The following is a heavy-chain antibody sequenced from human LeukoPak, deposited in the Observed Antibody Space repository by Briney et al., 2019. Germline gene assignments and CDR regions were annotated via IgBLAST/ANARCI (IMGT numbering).Heavy chain of an antibody. Sequence: PSETLSLTCAVYGGSFSGYYWNWIRQPPGKGLEWIGEINDSGTTNYSPSLKDRVTISLDTSKNQFSLKLTSVTAADTAVYYCAREQQLVWGRGAFDIWGQGTMVTVSS. CDR1: GGSFSGYY. CDR2: INDSGTT. CDR3: AREQQLVWGRGAFDI. V-gene: IGHV4-34*01. J-gene: IGHJ3*02. D-gene: IGHD6-13*01.